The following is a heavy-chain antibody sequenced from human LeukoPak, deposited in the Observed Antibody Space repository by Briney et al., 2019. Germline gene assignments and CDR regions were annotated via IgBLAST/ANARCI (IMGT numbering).Heavy chain of an antibody. V-gene: IGHV4-4*07. D-gene: IGHD6-13*01. CDR2: IYTSGST. CDR3: ARDSSSWYLNWFDP. Sequence: SETLSLTCTVSGGSISSYYWRWIRQPAGKGLEWIGRIYTSGSTNYNPSLKSRVTMSVDTSKNQFSLKLSSVTAADTAVYYCARDSSSWYLNWFDPWGQGTLVTVSS. CDR1: GGSISSYY. J-gene: IGHJ5*02.